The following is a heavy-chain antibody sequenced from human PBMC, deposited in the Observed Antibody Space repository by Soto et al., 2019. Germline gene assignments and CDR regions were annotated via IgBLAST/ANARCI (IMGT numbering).Heavy chain of an antibody. J-gene: IGHJ4*02. Sequence: GGSLRLSCAVSGFTLSTFAMHWVRQAPGKGLEWVATTSYDGLNTFYGESVRGRSSISRDTSKNTLFLQMNSLKTEDTAVYYCAKSSSGLRDYFDSWGRGTLVTVSS. D-gene: IGHD3-10*01. V-gene: IGHV3-30-3*02. CDR2: TSYDGLNT. CDR3: AKSSSGLRDYFDS. CDR1: GFTLSTFA.